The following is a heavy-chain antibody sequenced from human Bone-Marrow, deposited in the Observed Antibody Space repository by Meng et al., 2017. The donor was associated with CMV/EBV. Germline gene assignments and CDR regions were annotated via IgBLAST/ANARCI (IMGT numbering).Heavy chain of an antibody. CDR1: GFTFSSYA. D-gene: IGHD3-16*02. J-gene: IGHJ3*02. V-gene: IGHV3-30*04. Sequence: GESLKISCAASGFTFSSYAMHWVRQAPGKGLEWVAVISYDGSNKYYADSVKGRFTISRDNSKNTLYLQMNSLRAEDTAVYYCAREGSFHATDAFDIWGQGTMVTVSS. CDR2: ISYDGSNK. CDR3: AREGSFHATDAFDI.